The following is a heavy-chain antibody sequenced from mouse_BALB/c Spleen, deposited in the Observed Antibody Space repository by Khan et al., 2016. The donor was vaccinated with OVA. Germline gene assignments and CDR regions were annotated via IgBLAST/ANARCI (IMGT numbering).Heavy chain of an antibody. CDR2: IYPGSGNS. V-gene: IGHV1-77*01. Sequence: QVQLKESGPELVKPGASVKMSCKASGYTFTDYVITWVRQRTGQGLEWIGEIYPGSGNSYYNEKFKDKATLTADKSSNTAYMQPSSLTSEDSAVYFCARARYFGVWGAGTTVTVSS. CDR3: ARARYFGV. J-gene: IGHJ1*01. CDR1: GYTFTDYV.